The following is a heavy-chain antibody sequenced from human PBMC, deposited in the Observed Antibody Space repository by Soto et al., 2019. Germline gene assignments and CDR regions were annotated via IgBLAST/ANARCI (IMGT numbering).Heavy chain of an antibody. CDR1: GYTFTSYA. D-gene: IGHD4-17*01. CDR3: ARTTTVTTRKNYYGMDV. J-gene: IGHJ6*02. CDR2: INAGNGNT. Sequence: QVQLVQSGAKVKKPGASVKVSCKASGYTFTSYAMHWVRQAPGQRLEWMGWINAGNGNTKYSQKFQGRVTITRDTSASTAYMELSSLRSEDTAVYYCARTTTVTTRKNYYGMDVWGQGTTVTVSS. V-gene: IGHV1-3*01.